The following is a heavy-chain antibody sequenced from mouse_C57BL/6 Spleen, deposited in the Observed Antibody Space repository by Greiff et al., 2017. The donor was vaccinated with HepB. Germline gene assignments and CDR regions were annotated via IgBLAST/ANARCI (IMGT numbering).Heavy chain of an antibody. Sequence: VQLKESGPGLVKPSQSLSLTCSVTGYSITSGYYWNWIRQFPGNKLEWMGYISYDGSNNYNPSLKNRISITRDTSKNQFFLKLNSVTTEDTATYYCANGDIYYGNYYAMDYWGQGTSVTVSS. J-gene: IGHJ4*01. CDR1: GYSITSGYY. D-gene: IGHD2-1*01. CDR2: ISYDGSN. V-gene: IGHV3-6*01. CDR3: ANGDIYYGNYYAMDY.